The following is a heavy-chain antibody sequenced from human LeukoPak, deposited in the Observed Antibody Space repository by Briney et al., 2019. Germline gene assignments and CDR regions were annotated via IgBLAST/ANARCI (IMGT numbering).Heavy chain of an antibody. Sequence: SETLSLTCTVSGGSISSYYWSWIRQPPGKGLEWIGYIYYSGSTNYNPSLKSRVTISVDTSKNQFSLKLSSVTAADTAVYYCARHYGSGSLNYYYGMDVWGQGTTVTVSS. V-gene: IGHV4-59*01. CDR2: IYYSGST. CDR1: GGSISSYY. D-gene: IGHD3-10*01. CDR3: ARHYGSGSLNYYYGMDV. J-gene: IGHJ6*02.